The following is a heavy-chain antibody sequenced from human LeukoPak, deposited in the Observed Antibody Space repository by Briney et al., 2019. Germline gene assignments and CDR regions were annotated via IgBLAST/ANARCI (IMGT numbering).Heavy chain of an antibody. V-gene: IGHV4-4*02. D-gene: IGHD3-22*01. Sequence: SSETLSLTCTVSGDSINSLDLWSWVRQPPGKGLEWIGEMYLSGTTHSNPSVKSRVTISIDKSKNQFFLNLSSVTAADTAVYYCAGLVGRYSSGLYYYYFDYWGQGTLVTVSS. CDR1: GDSINSLDL. CDR2: MYLSGTT. CDR3: AGLVGRYSSGLYYYYFDY. J-gene: IGHJ4*02.